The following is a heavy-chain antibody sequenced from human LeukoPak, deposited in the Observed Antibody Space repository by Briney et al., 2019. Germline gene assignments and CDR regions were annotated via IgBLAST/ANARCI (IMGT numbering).Heavy chain of an antibody. CDR1: GFTFSSYS. Sequence: GGSLRLSCAASGFTFSSYSMNWVRQAPGKGLEWVSSISSSSSYIYYADSVKGRFTISRDNAKNSLYLQMNSLRAEDTAVYYCARDRWCGELSPRGYYYDYMDGWGKGTTVTISS. V-gene: IGHV3-21*01. CDR3: ARDRWCGELSPRGYYYDYMDG. D-gene: IGHD3-10*01. J-gene: IGHJ6*03. CDR2: ISSSSSYI.